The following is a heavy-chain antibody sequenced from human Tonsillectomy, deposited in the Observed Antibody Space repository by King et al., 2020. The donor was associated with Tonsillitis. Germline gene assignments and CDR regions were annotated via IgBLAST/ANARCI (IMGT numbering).Heavy chain of an antibody. Sequence: VQLVESGGGVVQPGRSLRVSCAASGFTFSTFTMHWVRQAPGKGLEWVALISHDGSDKYYADSVKGRFTTSRDNSKKPLSLQMNSLRAEDTAVYYCVQGVGSEWLLWYDVMGVWGQGTTVTVSS. CDR1: GFTFSTFT. V-gene: IGHV3-30*04. J-gene: IGHJ6*02. CDR2: ISHDGSDK. CDR3: VQGVGSEWLLWYDVMGV. D-gene: IGHD3-3*01.